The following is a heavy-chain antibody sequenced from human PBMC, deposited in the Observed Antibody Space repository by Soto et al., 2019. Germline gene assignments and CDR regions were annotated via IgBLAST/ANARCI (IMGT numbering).Heavy chain of an antibody. CDR2: INAGKGDT. J-gene: IGHJ4*02. V-gene: IGHV1-3*01. D-gene: IGHD3-10*01. CDR3: ARNTFGGTTHY. CDR1: GYTFTNHA. Sequence: ASVKVSCKASGYTFTNHAIHWVRQAPGQGLEWMGWINAGKGDTKYPQRFQGRVTITRDTSASTAYMELSSLRSEDTAVYYCARNTFGGTTHYWGPATLVTVPS.